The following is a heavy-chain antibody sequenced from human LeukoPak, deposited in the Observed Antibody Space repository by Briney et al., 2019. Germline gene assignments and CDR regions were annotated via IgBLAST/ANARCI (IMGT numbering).Heavy chain of an antibody. CDR1: GYTLTELS. D-gene: IGHD5-18*01. Sequence: GASVKVSCKVSGYTLTELSMHWVRQAPGKGLEWMGGFDPEDGETIYAQKFQGGVTMTEGTSTDTAYMELSSLRSEDTAVYYCAIPGYSYGFDYWGQGTLVTVSS. J-gene: IGHJ4*02. CDR3: AIPGYSYGFDY. CDR2: FDPEDGET. V-gene: IGHV1-24*01.